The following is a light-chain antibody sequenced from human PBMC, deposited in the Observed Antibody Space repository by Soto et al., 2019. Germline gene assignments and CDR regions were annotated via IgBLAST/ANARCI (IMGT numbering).Light chain of an antibody. CDR1: QSLSSW. Sequence: DIQMTQSPSTLSASVGDRVTITCRASQSLSSWLAWYQQKPGKAPNLLIYKASSLESGVPSRFSGSGSGTEFTLTISSLQPDDFATYYCQQYNSFPYTFGHGTKLEIK. CDR3: QQYNSFPYT. V-gene: IGKV1-5*03. CDR2: KAS. J-gene: IGKJ2*01.